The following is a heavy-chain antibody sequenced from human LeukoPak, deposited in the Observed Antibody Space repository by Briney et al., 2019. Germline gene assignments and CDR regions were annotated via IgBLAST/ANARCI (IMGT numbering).Heavy chain of an antibody. CDR2: IYSGGST. CDR1: GFTVSSNY. J-gene: IGHJ3*02. D-gene: IGHD2-2*02. CDR3: ARNTHRRDAFDI. Sequence: GGSLRLSCAASGFTVSSNYMSWVRQAPGKGLEWVSVIYSGGSTYYADSVKGRFTISRDNSKNTLYLQMNSLRAEDTAVYYCARNTHRRDAFDIWGQGTMVTVSS. V-gene: IGHV3-66*01.